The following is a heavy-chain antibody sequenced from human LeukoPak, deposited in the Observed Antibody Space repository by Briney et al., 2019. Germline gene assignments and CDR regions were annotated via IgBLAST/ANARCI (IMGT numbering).Heavy chain of an antibody. D-gene: IGHD3-16*02. Sequence: SETLSLTCTVSGYSISSGYYWGWIRQPPGKGLEWIGSIYHSESTYYNPSLKSRVTISVDTSKNQFSLKLSSVTAADTAVYYCARGEVYDYVWGSYRSNWFDPWGQGTLVTVSS. CDR2: IYHSEST. CDR3: ARGEVYDYVWGSYRSNWFDP. V-gene: IGHV4-38-2*02. J-gene: IGHJ5*02. CDR1: GYSISSGYY.